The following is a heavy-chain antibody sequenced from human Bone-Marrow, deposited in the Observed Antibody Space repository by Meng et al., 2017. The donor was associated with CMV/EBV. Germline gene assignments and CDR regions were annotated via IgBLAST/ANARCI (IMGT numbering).Heavy chain of an antibody. CDR2: INWNGGST. CDR1: GFIFDDYG. Sequence: GGSLRLSCAASGFIFDDYGMSWVRQAPGKGLEWVSGINWNGGSTGYADSVKGRFTISRDNAKNSLYLQMNSLRAEDTALYYCARATSIVGATVFDYWGQGTLVTVSS. J-gene: IGHJ4*02. CDR3: ARATSIVGATVFDY. V-gene: IGHV3-20*04. D-gene: IGHD1-26*01.